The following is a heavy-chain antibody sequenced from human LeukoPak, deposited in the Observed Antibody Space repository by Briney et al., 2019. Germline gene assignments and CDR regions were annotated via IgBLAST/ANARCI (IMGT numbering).Heavy chain of an antibody. D-gene: IGHD1-20*01. Sequence: GGSLRLSCAASGFTFSGYAMTWVRQPPGKGLEWVSGITGSGASTHYADSVKGRFTISRDNAKNSLYLQVNSLRAEDTAVYYCARVNWNDLGYYFDYWGQGTLVTVSS. J-gene: IGHJ4*02. CDR2: ITGSGAST. V-gene: IGHV3-23*01. CDR3: ARVNWNDLGYYFDY. CDR1: GFTFSGYA.